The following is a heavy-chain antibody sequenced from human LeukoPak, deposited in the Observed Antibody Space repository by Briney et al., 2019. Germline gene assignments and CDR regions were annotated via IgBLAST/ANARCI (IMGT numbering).Heavy chain of an antibody. CDR2: INHSGST. V-gene: IGHV4-34*01. CDR3: ARGRWLQFRGVFDY. J-gene: IGHJ4*02. CDR1: GGSFSGYY. Sequence: SETLSLTCAVYGGSFSGYYWSWIRQPPGKGLEWIGEINHSGSTNYNPSLKSRVTISVDTSKNQFSLKLSSVTAADTAVYYCARGRWLQFRGVFDYWGQGTLVTVSS. D-gene: IGHD5-24*01.